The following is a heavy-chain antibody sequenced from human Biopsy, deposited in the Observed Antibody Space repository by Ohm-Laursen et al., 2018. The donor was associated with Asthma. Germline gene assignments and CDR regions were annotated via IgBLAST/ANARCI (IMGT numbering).Heavy chain of an antibody. CDR3: AKAADYYDSTDYLEF. D-gene: IGHD3-22*01. CDR1: GFSFDDCA. CDR2: ISWNSGNI. J-gene: IGHJ4*01. Sequence: SLRLSCSASGFSFDDCAMRWVRQAPGKGLEWVSSISWNSGNIDYADSVKGRFTISRDNAKNSLYLQMQSLRPEDTAFYYCAKAADYYDSTDYLEFWGRGTLVTVSS. V-gene: IGHV3-9*01.